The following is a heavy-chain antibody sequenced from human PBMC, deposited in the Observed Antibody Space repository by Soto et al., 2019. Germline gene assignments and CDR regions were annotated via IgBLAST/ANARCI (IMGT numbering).Heavy chain of an antibody. Sequence: GGSLRLSCAASGFTFSSYGMHWVRQAPGKGLEWVAVISYDGSNKYYADSVKGRFTISRDNSKNTLYLQMNSLKTEDTAVYYCTTKDVYAMHYYGMDVWGQGTTVTVSS. D-gene: IGHD2-8*01. CDR3: TTKDVYAMHYYGMDV. V-gene: IGHV3-30*03. CDR1: GFTFSSYG. CDR2: ISYDGSNK. J-gene: IGHJ6*02.